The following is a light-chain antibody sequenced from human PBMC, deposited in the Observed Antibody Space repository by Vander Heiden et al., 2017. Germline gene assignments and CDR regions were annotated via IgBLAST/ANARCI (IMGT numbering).Light chain of an antibody. CDR1: SIDVGGFDL. V-gene: IGLV2-11*01. CDR2: DVT. J-gene: IGLJ3*02. Sequence: SALRPPRSVFGSPGPPVPIPCTGTSIDVGGFDLVSSYQQHPVKVHKLIIYDVTKRPSGVPDRFSGSKSGNTASLSISGLQAEDEADYYCCSYADSYSLVFGGGTKLTVL. CDR3: CSYADSYSLV.